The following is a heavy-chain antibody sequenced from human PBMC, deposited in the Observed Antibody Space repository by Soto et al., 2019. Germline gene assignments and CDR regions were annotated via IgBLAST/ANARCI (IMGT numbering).Heavy chain of an antibody. CDR1: GFTFSSYA. Sequence: PGGSLRLSCAASGFTFSSYAMSWVRQAPGKGLEWVSGISVTFDYADSVKGRFTISRDNAKNSLYLQMDSLRGEDTAFYFCARDHDEDFGYDLDYFDYWGQGTLVTVSS. CDR3: ARDHDEDFGYDLDYFDY. J-gene: IGHJ4*02. D-gene: IGHD5-12*01. V-gene: IGHV3-20*04. CDR2: ISVTF.